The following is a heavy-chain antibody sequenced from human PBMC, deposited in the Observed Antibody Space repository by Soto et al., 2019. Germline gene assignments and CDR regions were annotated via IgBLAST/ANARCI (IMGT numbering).Heavy chain of an antibody. CDR3: AAALDTAMDLAFDI. D-gene: IGHD5-18*01. V-gene: IGHV1-3*01. CDR1: GYTFTSYA. Sequence: ASVKVSCKASGYTFTSYAMHWVRQAPGQRLEWMGWINAGNGNTKYSQKFPGRVTITRDTSASTAYMELSSLRSEDTAVYYCAAALDTAMDLAFDIWGQGTMVTVSS. J-gene: IGHJ3*02. CDR2: INAGNGNT.